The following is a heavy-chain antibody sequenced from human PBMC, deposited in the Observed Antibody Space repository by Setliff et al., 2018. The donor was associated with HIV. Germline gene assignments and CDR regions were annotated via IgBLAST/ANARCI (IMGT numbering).Heavy chain of an antibody. CDR1: GFIFTDYG. Sequence: ASVKVSCKTSGFIFTDYGISWVRQAPGPGLEWMGWISVYSGHTKYAQKFQDRVTMTTDTSTSTAYMEMRDLTSDDTAVYYCARVPLGYDSSGFYGVIDYFQLWGQGTPVTVSS. D-gene: IGHD3-22*01. CDR3: ARVPLGYDSSGFYGVIDYFQL. CDR2: ISVYSGHT. V-gene: IGHV1-18*01. J-gene: IGHJ1*01.